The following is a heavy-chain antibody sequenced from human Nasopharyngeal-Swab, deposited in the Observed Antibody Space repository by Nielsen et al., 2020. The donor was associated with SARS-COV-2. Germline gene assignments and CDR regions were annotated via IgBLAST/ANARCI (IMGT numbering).Heavy chain of an antibody. D-gene: IGHD1-26*01. Sequence: GGSLRLSCAASGFTFSGSAMHWVRQASGKGLEWVGRIRSKANSYATAYAASVKGRFTIFRDDSKNTAYLQMNSLKTEDTAVYYCTRRSSSGSYYRSGSSFDYWGQGTLVTVSS. CDR1: GFTFSGSA. CDR2: IRSKANSYAT. CDR3: TRRSSSGSYYRSGSSFDY. V-gene: IGHV3-73*01. J-gene: IGHJ4*02.